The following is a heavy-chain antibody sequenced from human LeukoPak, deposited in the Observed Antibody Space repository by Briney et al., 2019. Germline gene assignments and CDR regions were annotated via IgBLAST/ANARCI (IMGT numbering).Heavy chain of an antibody. CDR2: INPSGGST. J-gene: IGHJ4*02. D-gene: IGHD2-15*01. CDR1: GYTFTSYY. Sequence: ASVKVSCKASGYTFTSYYIHWVRQAPGQGLEWMGIINPSGGSTSYAQKFQGRVTMTRDTSTSTVYMELSSLRSEDTAVYYCARDCSGGSCYGSIDYWGQGTLVTVSS. V-gene: IGHV1-46*01. CDR3: ARDCSGGSCYGSIDY.